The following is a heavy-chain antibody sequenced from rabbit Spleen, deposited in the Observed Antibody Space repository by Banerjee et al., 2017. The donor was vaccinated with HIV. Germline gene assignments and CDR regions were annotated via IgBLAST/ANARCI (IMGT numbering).Heavy chain of an antibody. CDR2: IKPSSRGTS. D-gene: IGHD2-1*01. CDR3: ASGNGGVGRAYKL. V-gene: IGHV1S40*01. CDR1: GLDFSRGYY. Sequence: QSLEESGGDLVKPGASLTLTCTASGLDFSRGYYMCWVRQAPGKGLEWIGCIKPSSRGTSYYANWAKGQFTISKTSSTTVTLELRSLTVADTATYFCASGNGGVGRAYKLWGPGTLVT. J-gene: IGHJ4*01.